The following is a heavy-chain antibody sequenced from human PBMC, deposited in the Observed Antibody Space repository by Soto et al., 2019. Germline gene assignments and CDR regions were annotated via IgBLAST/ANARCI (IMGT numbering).Heavy chain of an antibody. CDR1: GESISSGGYY. CDR2: IYDTESA. D-gene: IGHD6-6*01. Sequence: QVQLQESGPGLVKPSQTLSLTCNVSGESISSGGYYWSWIRHHPGKGLEWIGYIYDTESAYYNPSLRSRVTISMDTSKIQFAMRLSSVTAADTAVYYCARASSSSSAADYWGQGILATVSS. V-gene: IGHV4-31*03. CDR3: ARASSSSSAADY. J-gene: IGHJ4*02.